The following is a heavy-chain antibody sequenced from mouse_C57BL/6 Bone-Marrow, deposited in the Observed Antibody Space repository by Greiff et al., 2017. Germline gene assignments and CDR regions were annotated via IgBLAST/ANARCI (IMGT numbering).Heavy chain of an antibody. J-gene: IGHJ2*01. Sequence: QVQLQQSGAELVKPGASVKLSCKASGYTFTSYWLHWVKQRPGQGLEWIGMIHPNSGSTNYNEKFKSKATLTVDKSSSTAYMQLSSLTSEDSAVYYCARFSFYYGSYFGYWGQGTTLTVSS. CDR1: GYTFTSYW. CDR3: ARFSFYYGSYFGY. D-gene: IGHD1-1*01. V-gene: IGHV1-64*01. CDR2: IHPNSGST.